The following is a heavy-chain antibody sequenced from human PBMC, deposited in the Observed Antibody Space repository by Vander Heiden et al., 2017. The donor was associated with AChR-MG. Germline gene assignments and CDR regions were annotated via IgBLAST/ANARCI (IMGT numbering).Heavy chain of an antibody. D-gene: IGHD2-15*01. CDR3: AKDHSSRYSPGSYHYYYMDV. Sequence: EVQLVESGGGLVQPGRSLRLSCAASRFPFADYSRHGVRQAPGKGLEWVSGISWNSGSIGYADSVKGRFTISRDNAKNSLYLQMNSLRAEDTALYYCAKDHSSRYSPGSYHYYYMDVWGKGTTVTVSS. J-gene: IGHJ6*03. V-gene: IGHV3-9*01. CDR2: ISWNSGSI. CDR1: RFPFADYS.